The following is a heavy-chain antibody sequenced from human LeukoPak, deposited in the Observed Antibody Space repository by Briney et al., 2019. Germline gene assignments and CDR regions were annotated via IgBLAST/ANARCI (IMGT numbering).Heavy chain of an antibody. V-gene: IGHV3-7*01. CDR2: IKQDGSEK. D-gene: IGHD3-3*01. J-gene: IGHJ6*02. CDR3: ARLDYDFWSGYFYYYYGMDV. CDR1: GFTFSSYW. Sequence: GGSLRLSCAASGFTFSSYWMSWVRQAPGKGLGWVANIKQDGSEKYYVDSVKGRFTISRDNAKNSLYLQMNSLRAEDTAVYYCARLDYDFWSGYFYYYYGMDVWGQGTTVTVSS.